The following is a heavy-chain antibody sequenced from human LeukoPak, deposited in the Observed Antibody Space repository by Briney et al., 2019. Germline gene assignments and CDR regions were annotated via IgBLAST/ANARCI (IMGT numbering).Heavy chain of an antibody. CDR1: GFTFSSYW. CDR2: IKQEGSEK. CDR3: ARVGGYIYGYLLGVYYYYGIDV. D-gene: IGHD5-18*01. J-gene: IGHJ6*02. Sequence: PGGSLRLSCAASGFTFSSYWMSWVRQAPGKGLEWVANIKQEGSEKYYVDSVKGRFTISRDNAKNSLYLQMNSLRAEDTAVYYCARVGGYIYGYLLGVYYYYGIDVWGQGTTVTVSS. V-gene: IGHV3-7*01.